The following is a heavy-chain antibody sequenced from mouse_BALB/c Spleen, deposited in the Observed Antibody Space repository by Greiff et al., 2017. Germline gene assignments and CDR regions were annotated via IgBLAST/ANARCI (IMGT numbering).Heavy chain of an antibody. CDR1: GFSFTSYG. CDR2: IWSGGST. D-gene: IGHD2-14*01. V-gene: IGHV2-4-1*01. Sequence: QVQLQQSGPGLVQPSQTLSLTCTVSGFSFTSYGVHWVRQSPGKGLEWLGVIWSGGSTDYNAAFISRLSISKDNSTSHVFFKMNSLQADDTAIYYCARKGGYRYDPYAMDYWGQGTSVTVSS. J-gene: IGHJ4*01. CDR3: ARKGGYRYDPYAMDY.